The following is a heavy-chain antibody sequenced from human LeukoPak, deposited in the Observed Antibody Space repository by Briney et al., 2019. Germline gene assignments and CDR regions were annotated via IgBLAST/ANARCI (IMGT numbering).Heavy chain of an antibody. J-gene: IGHJ5*02. V-gene: IGHV3-23*01. D-gene: IGHD6-6*01. CDR2: ISGSGGST. CDR1: GFTFSSYA. Sequence: GGSLRLSCAASGFTFSSYAMSWVRQAPGKGLEWVSAISGSGGSTYYADSVKGRFSISRDNSKNTLYLQMNSLRAEDTAVYYCARATPSSIAARRRFSGFDPWGQGTLVTVSS. CDR3: ARATPSSIAARRRFSGFDP.